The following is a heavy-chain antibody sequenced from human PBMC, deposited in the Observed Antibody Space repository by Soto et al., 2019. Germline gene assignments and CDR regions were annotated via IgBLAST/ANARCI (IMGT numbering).Heavy chain of an antibody. V-gene: IGHV3-48*01. Sequence: PGGSLRLSCAASGFTFSSYSMNWVRQAPGKGLEWVSYISSSSSTIYYADSVKGRFTISRDNAKNSLYLQMNSLRAEDTAVYYCASNGRSGYDPGHDYWGQGTLVTVSS. J-gene: IGHJ4*02. CDR1: GFTFSSYS. CDR2: ISSSSSTI. D-gene: IGHD5-12*01. CDR3: ASNGRSGYDPGHDY.